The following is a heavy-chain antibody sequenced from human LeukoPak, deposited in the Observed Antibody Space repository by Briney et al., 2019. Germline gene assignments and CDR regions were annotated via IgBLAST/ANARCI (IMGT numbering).Heavy chain of an antibody. D-gene: IGHD3-10*01. V-gene: IGHV3-53*01. CDR3: ARDRVGPSLQH. CDR2: IYSGGST. CDR1: GFAVSSNY. J-gene: IGHJ1*01. Sequence: GGSLRLSCAASGFAVSSNYMSWVRQAPGKELEWLSVIYSGGSTYYGDSVKGRFTISRDNPKNTLYLQMNNLRAEDTAVYYCARDRVGPSLQHWGQGTLVTVSS.